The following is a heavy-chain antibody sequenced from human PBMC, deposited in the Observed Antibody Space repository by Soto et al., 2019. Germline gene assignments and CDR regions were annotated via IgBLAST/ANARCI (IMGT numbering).Heavy chain of an antibody. CDR2: ISGSGGST. CDR3: AKDVVRFLECLAFYGMDV. CDR1: GFTFSSYA. D-gene: IGHD3-3*01. V-gene: IGHV3-23*01. J-gene: IGHJ6*02. Sequence: PGGSLRLSCAASGFTFSSYAMSWVRQAPGKGLEWVSAISGSGGSTYYADSVKGRFTISRDNSKNTLYLQMNSLRAEDTAVYYCAKDVVRFLECLAFYGMDVWGQGTTVTVSS.